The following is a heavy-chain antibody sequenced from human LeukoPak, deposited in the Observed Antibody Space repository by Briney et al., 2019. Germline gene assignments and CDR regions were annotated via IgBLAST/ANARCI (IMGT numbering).Heavy chain of an antibody. CDR3: AKSYYDFLAMDV. Sequence: GGSLRLSCAASEFTFSSYEMNWVRQAPGKGLEWVSYISSSGTTIFYADSVKGRFAISRDNAKNSLYLQMNSLRAEDTAVYYCAKSYYDFLAMDVWGKGTTVTVSS. CDR1: EFTFSSYE. J-gene: IGHJ6*03. D-gene: IGHD3-3*01. CDR2: ISSSGTTI. V-gene: IGHV3-48*03.